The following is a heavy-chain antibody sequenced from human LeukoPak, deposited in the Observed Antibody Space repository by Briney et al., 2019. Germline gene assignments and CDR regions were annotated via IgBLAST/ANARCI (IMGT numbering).Heavy chain of an antibody. J-gene: IGHJ3*02. V-gene: IGHV1-69*05. D-gene: IGHD3-3*01. CDR2: IIPIFGTA. CDR1: GGTFSSYA. Sequence: GSSVMVSCKASGGTFSSYAISWVRQAPGQGLEWMGGIIPIFGTANYAQKFQGRVTMTTDTSTSTAYMELRSLRSDDTAVYYCARDIKGGYDFWSGYYTLGALGIWGQGTMVTVSS. CDR3: ARDIKGGYDFWSGYYTLGALGI.